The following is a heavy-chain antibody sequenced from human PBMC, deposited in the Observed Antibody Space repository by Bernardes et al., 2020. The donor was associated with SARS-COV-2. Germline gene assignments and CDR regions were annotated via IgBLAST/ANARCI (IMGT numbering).Heavy chain of an antibody. V-gene: IGHV1-18*04. CDR3: AREGLSMVRGVSYWYFDL. CDR2: IGTNNGNT. D-gene: IGHD3-10*01. Sequence: ASVKVSCKASDYTFTSYGVTWVRQAPGQGLEWMGWIGTNNGNTNYAQKFQGRVTMTTDTSTSTAYMELRSLRSDDTAVYYCAREGLSMVRGVSYWYFDLWGRGTLVTVSS. CDR1: DYTFTSYG. J-gene: IGHJ2*01.